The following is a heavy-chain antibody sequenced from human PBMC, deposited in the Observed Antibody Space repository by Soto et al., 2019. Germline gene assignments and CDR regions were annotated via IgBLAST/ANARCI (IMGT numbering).Heavy chain of an antibody. Sequence: SGPTLVNPTQTLTLTFTFSGVSLITILVGVYGIRHPPGKALEWLALIFWDNDKRYSPSLKSRLTITKDTSKDQVVLTVTNMDPVDTATYYCAHRSRLYGMDVWGPGTTVTVSS. CDR2: IFWDNDK. CDR3: AHRSRLYGMDV. J-gene: IGHJ6*02. V-gene: IGHV2-5*02. CDR1: GVSLITILVG. D-gene: IGHD2-2*01.